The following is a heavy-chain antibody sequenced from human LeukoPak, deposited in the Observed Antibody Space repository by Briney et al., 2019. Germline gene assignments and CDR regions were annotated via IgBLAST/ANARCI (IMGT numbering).Heavy chain of an antibody. CDR2: INPNTGNP. CDR1: GYTFTTYA. J-gene: IGHJ4*02. D-gene: IGHD3-10*01. V-gene: IGHV7-4-1*02. Sequence: ASVNVSCKASGYTFTTYAMSWVRQAPGQGLEWMGWINPNTGNPAYAQGFTGRFVFSLDTSVRTVYLQISSLRAEDTAIYYCATGERYYFDYWGQGAQVTVSS. CDR3: ATGERYYFDY.